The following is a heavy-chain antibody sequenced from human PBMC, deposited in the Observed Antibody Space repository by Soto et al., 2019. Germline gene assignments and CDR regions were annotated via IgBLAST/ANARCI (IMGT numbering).Heavy chain of an antibody. J-gene: IGHJ4*02. V-gene: IGHV4-59*01. CDR1: GGSISSYY. CDR2: IYYTGST. CDR3: ARAWGEAFDF. D-gene: IGHD3-16*01. Sequence: QVQLQESGPGLVKPSETLSLTCTVSGGSISSYYWSWIRQPPGKGLEWIGYIYYTGSTNYNPSLKSRVSISVDTSKNPFSLKLSSVTAADTAVYYCARAWGEAFDFWGQGTLVTVSS.